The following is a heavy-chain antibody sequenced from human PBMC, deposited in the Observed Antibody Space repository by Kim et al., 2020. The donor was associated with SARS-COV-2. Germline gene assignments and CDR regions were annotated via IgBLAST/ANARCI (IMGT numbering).Heavy chain of an antibody. Sequence: SVKVSCKASGGTFSSYAISWVRQAPGQGLEWMGRIIPILGIANYAQKFQGRVTITADKSTSTAYMELSSLRSEDTAVYYCARGSDPFGWELRGGAFDIWGQGTMVTVSS. V-gene: IGHV1-69*04. CDR1: GGTFSSYA. J-gene: IGHJ3*02. D-gene: IGHD1-26*01. CDR2: IIPILGIA. CDR3: ARGSDPFGWELRGGAFDI.